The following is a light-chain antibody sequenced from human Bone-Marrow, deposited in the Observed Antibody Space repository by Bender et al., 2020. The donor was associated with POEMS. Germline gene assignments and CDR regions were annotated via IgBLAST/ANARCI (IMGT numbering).Light chain of an antibody. CDR1: SRDVGNYAL. J-gene: IGLJ2*01. V-gene: IGLV2-23*01. CDR3: CSYAGSSIVV. CDR2: EAT. Sequence: QSALTQPASVSGSPGQSITISCTGTSRDVGNYALVSWYQHHPGKAPQLMIYEATKRPSGVSNRFSGSKSGNTASLTISGLQIEDEADYYCCSYAGSSIVVFGGGTKLTVL.